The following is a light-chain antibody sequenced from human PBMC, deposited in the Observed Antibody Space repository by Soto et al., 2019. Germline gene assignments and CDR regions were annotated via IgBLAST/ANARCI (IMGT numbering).Light chain of an antibody. V-gene: IGLV2-14*01. J-gene: IGLJ2*01. Sequence: QSALTQPASVSGSPGQSITISCTGTSSDVGGYNYVSWYQQHPGKAPKLMIYDVSNRPSGVSNRFSGSKSGNTASLTISGLQAEDVADYYCSSYTSSSTVVFGGGTKRTVL. CDR3: SSYTSSSTVV. CDR2: DVS. CDR1: SSDVGGYNY.